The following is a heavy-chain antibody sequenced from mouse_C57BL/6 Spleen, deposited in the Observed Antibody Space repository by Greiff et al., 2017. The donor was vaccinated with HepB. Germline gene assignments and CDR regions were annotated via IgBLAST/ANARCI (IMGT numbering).Heavy chain of an antibody. CDR3: TPYDYEAWFAY. J-gene: IGHJ3*01. V-gene: IGHV14-1*01. D-gene: IGHD2-4*01. CDR2: IDTEDGDT. CDR1: GFNIKDYY. Sequence: EVQLQQSGAELVRPGASVKLSCTASGFNIKDYYMHWVKQRPEQGLEWIGRIDTEDGDTEYAPKFQGKATMTADTSTNTAYLQLSRLTAEDTAVYYCTPYDYEAWFAYWGQGTLVTVSA.